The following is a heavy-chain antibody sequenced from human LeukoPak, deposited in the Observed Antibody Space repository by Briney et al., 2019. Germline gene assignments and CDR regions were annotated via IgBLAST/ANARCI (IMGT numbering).Heavy chain of an antibody. Sequence: SETLSLTCTVSGGSISSGGYYWSWIRQHPGKGLEWIGYIYYSGSTYYNPSLKSRVTISVDTSKNQFSLKLSSVTAADTAAYYCARCANYDSSGYPLLSFDYWGQGTLVTVSS. V-gene: IGHV4-31*03. CDR1: GGSISSGGYY. CDR3: ARCANYDSSGYPLLSFDY. J-gene: IGHJ4*02. CDR2: IYYSGST. D-gene: IGHD3-22*01.